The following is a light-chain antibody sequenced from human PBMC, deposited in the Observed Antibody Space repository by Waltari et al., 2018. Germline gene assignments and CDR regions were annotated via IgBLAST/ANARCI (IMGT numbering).Light chain of an antibody. J-gene: IGKJ2*01. CDR2: SAS. CDR3: QQTYSVPHT. V-gene: IGKV1-39*01. CDR1: QRVSSY. Sequence: IQMAQSPPSLSASVGDRVNITCRASQRVSSYLNWLKQKSGKAPQVLIYSASSLQPGAPSRFSGSGSGTDFTLTISSLQPEDFATYYCQQTYSVPHTFGQGTKLEIK.